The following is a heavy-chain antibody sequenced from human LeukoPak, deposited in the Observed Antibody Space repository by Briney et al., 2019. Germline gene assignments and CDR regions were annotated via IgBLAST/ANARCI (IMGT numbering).Heavy chain of an antibody. CDR1: GYSISSGYY. CDR2: TYHSGST. V-gene: IGHV4-38-2*02. D-gene: IGHD4-23*01. Sequence: SETLSLTCTVSGYSISSGYYWGWIRQPPGKGLEWIGSTYHSGSTYYNPSLKSRVTISVLTSKNRFSLKLSSVTAADTAVYYCATLTGGDDAFDIWGQGTMVTVSS. J-gene: IGHJ3*02. CDR3: ATLTGGDDAFDI.